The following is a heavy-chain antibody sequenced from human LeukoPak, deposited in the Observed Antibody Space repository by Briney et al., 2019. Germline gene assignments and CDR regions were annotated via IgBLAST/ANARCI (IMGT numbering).Heavy chain of an antibody. CDR1: GFTFSSYA. J-gene: IGHJ4*02. CDR2: ISYDGSNK. Sequence: GGSLRLSCAASGFTFSSYAMHWVRQAPGKGLEWVAVISYDGSNKYYADSVKGRFTISRDNSKNTLYLQMNSLRAEDTAVYYCARGPLLRFLEWFFDYWGQGTLVTVSS. D-gene: IGHD3-3*01. V-gene: IGHV3-30-3*01. CDR3: ARGPLLRFLEWFFDY.